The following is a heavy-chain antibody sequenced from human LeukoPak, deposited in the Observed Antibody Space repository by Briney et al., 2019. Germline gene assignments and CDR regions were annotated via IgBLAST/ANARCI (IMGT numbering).Heavy chain of an antibody. V-gene: IGHV4-30-4*02. CDR2: IYYSGST. CDR1: GGSISSGDYY. CDR3: ARVDLSQYYYDSSGYYAFDI. D-gene: IGHD3-22*01. Sequence: SETLSLTCTVSGGSISSGDYYWSWIRQPPGKGLEWIGYIYYSGSTYYNPSLKSRVTISVDTSKNQFSLKLSSVTAADTAVYYCARVDLSQYYYDSSGYYAFDIWGQGTMVTVSS. J-gene: IGHJ3*02.